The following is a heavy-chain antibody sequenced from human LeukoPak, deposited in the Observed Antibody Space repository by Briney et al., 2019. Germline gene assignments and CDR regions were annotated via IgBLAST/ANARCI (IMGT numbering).Heavy chain of an antibody. Sequence: SETLSLTCTVSGGSISSGDYYWSWIRQPPGKGLEWTGYIYHSGSTYYNPSLTSRVTISVDTSTNQFSLKLTSVTAADTAMYFCARGRNPYYVWGTYRAYFDYWGQGTLVTVSS. V-gene: IGHV4-30-4*01. CDR1: GGSISSGDYY. CDR2: IYHSGST. D-gene: IGHD3-16*02. CDR3: ARGRNPYYVWGTYRAYFDY. J-gene: IGHJ4*02.